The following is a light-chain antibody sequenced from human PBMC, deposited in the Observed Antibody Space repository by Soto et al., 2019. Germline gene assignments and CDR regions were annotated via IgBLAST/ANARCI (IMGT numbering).Light chain of an antibody. J-gene: IGKJ3*01. Sequence: DIVMTKYPLSLPVTPGEPASISCRSSQSLLHSNGYNYLDWYLQKPGQSPQLLIYLGSNRASGVPDRFSGSGSATDFTLKISRVEAEDVGVYYCMQALQTPAFGPGTKVDIK. CDR1: QSLLHSNGYNY. CDR3: MQALQTPA. V-gene: IGKV2-28*01. CDR2: LGS.